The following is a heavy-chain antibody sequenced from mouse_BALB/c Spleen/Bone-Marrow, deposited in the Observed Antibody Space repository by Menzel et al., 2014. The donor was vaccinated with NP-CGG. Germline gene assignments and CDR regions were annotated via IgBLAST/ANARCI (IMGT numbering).Heavy chain of an antibody. V-gene: IGHV2-9*02. J-gene: IGHJ3*01. CDR2: IWAGGST. CDR3: AREGSTMITTPFAY. D-gene: IGHD2-4*01. Sequence: VQLQESGPGLVAPSQSLSITCTVSGFSLTSYGVHWVRQPPGQGLEWLGVIWAGGSTNYNSALMSRLSISKDNSKSQVFLKMNSLQTDDTAMYYCAREGSTMITTPFAYWGQGTLVTVSA. CDR1: GFSLTSYG.